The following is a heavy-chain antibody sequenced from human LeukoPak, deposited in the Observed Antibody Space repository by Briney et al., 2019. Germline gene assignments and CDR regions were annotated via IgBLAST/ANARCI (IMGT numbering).Heavy chain of an antibody. J-gene: IGHJ5*02. Sequence: SETLSLTCTVSGGSISSSSYCWGWIRQPPGKGLEWIGSIYYSGSTYYNPSLKSRVTISVDTSKNQFSLKLSSVTAADTAVYYCARHDVRWSFDPWGQGTLVTVSS. V-gene: IGHV4-39*01. D-gene: IGHD5-24*01. CDR1: GGSISSSSYC. CDR3: ARHDVRWSFDP. CDR2: IYYSGST.